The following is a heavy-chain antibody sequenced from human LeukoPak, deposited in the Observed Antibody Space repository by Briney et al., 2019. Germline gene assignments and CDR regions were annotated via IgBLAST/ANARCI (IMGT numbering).Heavy chain of an antibody. Sequence: GGSLRLSCAAPGFTFSSYWMSWVRQAPGKGLEWVANIKQDGSEKYYVDSVKGRFTISRDNAKNSLYLQMNSLRAEDTAVYYCASGAAAGTYFDYWGQGTLVTVSS. CDR2: IKQDGSEK. V-gene: IGHV3-7*01. D-gene: IGHD6-13*01. CDR1: GFTFSSYW. J-gene: IGHJ4*02. CDR3: ASGAAAGTYFDY.